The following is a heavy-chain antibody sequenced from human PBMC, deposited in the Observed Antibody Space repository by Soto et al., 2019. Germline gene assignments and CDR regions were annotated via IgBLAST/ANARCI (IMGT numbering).Heavy chain of an antibody. V-gene: IGHV3-21*01. Sequence: GGSLRLSCAASGFTFSSYSMNWVRQAPGKGREWVSSISSSSSYIYYADSVKGRFTISRDNAKNSLYLQMNSLRAEHTAVYYCASPIPGIAVAGPFDYWGQGTLVTVSS. CDR2: ISSSSSYI. J-gene: IGHJ4*02. CDR3: ASPIPGIAVAGPFDY. CDR1: GFTFSSYS. D-gene: IGHD6-19*01.